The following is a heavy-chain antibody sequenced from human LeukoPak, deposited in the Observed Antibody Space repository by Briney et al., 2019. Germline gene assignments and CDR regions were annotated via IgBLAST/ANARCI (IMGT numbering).Heavy chain of an antibody. J-gene: IGHJ4*02. D-gene: IGHD3-10*01. CDR3: ASSRTTRSGSYYNPYYFDY. V-gene: IGHV3-74*01. CDR1: GFTFSSYG. Sequence: GGSLRLSCAASGFTFSSYGMHWVRQAPGKGLVWVSRINSDGSSTSYADSVKGRFTISRDNAKNTLYLQMNSLRAEDTAVYYCASSRTTRSGSYYNPYYFDYWGQGTLVTVSS. CDR2: INSDGSST.